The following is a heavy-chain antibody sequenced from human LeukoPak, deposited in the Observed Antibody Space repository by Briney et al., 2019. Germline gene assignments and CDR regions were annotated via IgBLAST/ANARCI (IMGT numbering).Heavy chain of an antibody. CDR2: IRYDGTNK. Sequence: PGGSLRLSCAASGFTFSTYGMHWVRQAPGKGLEWVAFIRYDGTNKYYADSVKGRFTISRDNSKNTLYLQMNSLRAEDTAVYYCARDLARIFDYWGQGTLVTVSS. CDR3: ARDLARIFDY. J-gene: IGHJ4*02. CDR1: GFTFSTYG. V-gene: IGHV3-30*02. D-gene: IGHD5-12*01.